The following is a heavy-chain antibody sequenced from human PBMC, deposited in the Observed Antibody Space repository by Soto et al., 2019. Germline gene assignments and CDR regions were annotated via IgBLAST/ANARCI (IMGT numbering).Heavy chain of an antibody. V-gene: IGHV4-59*01. J-gene: IGHJ6*03. CDR1: GGSISSYY. Sequence: PSETLSLTCTVSGGSISSYYLSWIRQPPGKGLEWIGYIYYSGSTNYNPSLKSRATISVDTSKNQFSLRLSSVTAADTAVYYCARAHRENCSGGSCHYYYYSMDVWGKGTTVTVSS. CDR3: ARAHRENCSGGSCHYYYYSMDV. D-gene: IGHD2-15*01. CDR2: IYYSGST.